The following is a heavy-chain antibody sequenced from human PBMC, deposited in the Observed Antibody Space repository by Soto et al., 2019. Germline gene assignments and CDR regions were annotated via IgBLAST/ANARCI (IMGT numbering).Heavy chain of an antibody. Sequence: QVQLVQSGAEVKKPGSSVKVSCKASGGTFSSYAISWVRQAPGQGLEWMGGIIPIFGTANYAQKFQGRVTITADESTSRASMELSSLRSEDTAVYYCARDGVAAAGTAYFDSWGHGTLVTVSS. D-gene: IGHD6-13*01. V-gene: IGHV1-69*01. CDR1: GGTFSSYA. CDR2: IIPIFGTA. J-gene: IGHJ4*01. CDR3: ARDGVAAAGTAYFDS.